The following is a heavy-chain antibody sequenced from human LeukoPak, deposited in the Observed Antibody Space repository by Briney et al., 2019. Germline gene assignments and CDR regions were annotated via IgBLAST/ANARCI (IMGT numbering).Heavy chain of an antibody. J-gene: IGHJ5*02. CDR3: ATNILVRDIINWFDP. Sequence: ASVKVSCKASGYSFTGYYMHWVRQAPGQGLEWMGWINPNSGDTNFAQKFQGRATMTRDTSISTVYMELRRLRSDDTAVYYCATNILVRDIINWFDPWGQGTLVTVSS. CDR1: GYSFTGYY. V-gene: IGHV1-2*02. CDR2: INPNSGDT. D-gene: IGHD3-10*01.